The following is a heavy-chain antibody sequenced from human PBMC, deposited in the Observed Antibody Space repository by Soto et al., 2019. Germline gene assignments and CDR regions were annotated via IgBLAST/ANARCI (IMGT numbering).Heavy chain of an antibody. D-gene: IGHD5-18*01. Sequence: SETLSLTCAVYGGSFSGYYWTWIRQPPGTGLEWIGEINHSGSTNYNPSLKSRVTISVDTSKNQFSLKLTSVTAADTAVYYCASNSYGYIFYDYWGQGTLVTVSS. J-gene: IGHJ4*02. V-gene: IGHV4-34*01. CDR2: INHSGST. CDR1: GGSFSGYY. CDR3: ASNSYGYIFYDY.